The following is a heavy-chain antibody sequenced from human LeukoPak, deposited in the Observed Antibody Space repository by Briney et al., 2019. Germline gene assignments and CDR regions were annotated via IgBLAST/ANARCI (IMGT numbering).Heavy chain of an antibody. J-gene: IGHJ4*02. V-gene: IGHV1-69*02. CDR3: ETPRGVEMATIFDY. CDR1: GGTFSSYT. Sequence: GASVKLSCKASGGTFSSYTISWVRQAPGQGLEWMGRIIPILGIANYAQKFQGRVTITADKSTSTAYMELSSLRSEDTAVYYCETPRGVEMATIFDYWGQGTVVTVSS. D-gene: IGHD5-24*01. CDR2: IIPILGIA.